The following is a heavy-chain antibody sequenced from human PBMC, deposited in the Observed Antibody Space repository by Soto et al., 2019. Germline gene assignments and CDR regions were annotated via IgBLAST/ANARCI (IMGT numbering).Heavy chain of an antibody. CDR1: GFTFNKYS. D-gene: IGHD3-22*01. CDR3: ARDLMPNDRGLGDLAY. J-gene: IGHJ4*02. CDR2: ITSKTGDQ. Sequence: PGGSLRLSCAASGFTFNKYSMNWVRQAPGKGLERVSSITSKTGDQYYADSVKGRFIISRDNTKNSLSLQVTSLRDEDTAVYYCARDLMPNDRGLGDLAYWGQGTLVTVSS. V-gene: IGHV3-21*06.